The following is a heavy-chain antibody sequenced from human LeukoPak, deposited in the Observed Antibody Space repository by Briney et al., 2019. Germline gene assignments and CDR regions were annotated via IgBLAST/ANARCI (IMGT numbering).Heavy chain of an antibody. D-gene: IGHD3-10*01. CDR3: ARVRAGVRGVIAQPFFDY. Sequence: ASVKVSCKASGYTFTSYGISWVRQAPGQGLEWMGWISAYNGNTNYAQKLQGRVTMTTDTSTSTAYMELRSLISDDTAVYYCARVRAGVRGVIAQPFFDYWGQGTLVTVSS. CDR1: GYTFTSYG. V-gene: IGHV1-18*01. CDR2: ISAYNGNT. J-gene: IGHJ4*02.